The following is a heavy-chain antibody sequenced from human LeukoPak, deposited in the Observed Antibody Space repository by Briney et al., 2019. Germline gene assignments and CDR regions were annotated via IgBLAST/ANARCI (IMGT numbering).Heavy chain of an antibody. CDR2: ISWNSGSI. CDR1: GFSFGNHA. J-gene: IGHJ3*02. CDR3: AKDSRSGTRGGAFDI. V-gene: IGHV3-9*03. D-gene: IGHD1-26*01. Sequence: GGSLRLSCAASGFSFGNHAMIWVRQAAGKGLEWVSGISWNSGSIGYADSVKGRFTISRDNAKNSLYLQMNSLRAEDMALYYCAKDSRSGTRGGAFDIWGQGTMVTVSS.